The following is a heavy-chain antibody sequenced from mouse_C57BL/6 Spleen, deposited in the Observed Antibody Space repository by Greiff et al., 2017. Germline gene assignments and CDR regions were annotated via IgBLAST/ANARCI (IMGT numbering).Heavy chain of an antibody. CDR3: AREGITTVVATRYFDV. CDR2: INPSSGYT. CDR1: GYTFTSYW. J-gene: IGHJ1*03. V-gene: IGHV1-7*01. D-gene: IGHD1-1*01. Sequence: QVQLQQSGAELAKPGASVKLSCKASGYTFTSYWMHWVKQRPGQGLEWIGYINPSSGYTKYNQKFKDKDTLTADKSSSTAYMQLSSLTYEDSAVYYCAREGITTVVATRYFDVWGTGTTVTVSS.